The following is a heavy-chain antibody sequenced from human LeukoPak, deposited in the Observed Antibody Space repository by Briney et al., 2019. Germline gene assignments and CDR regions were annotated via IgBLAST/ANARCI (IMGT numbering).Heavy chain of an antibody. J-gene: IGHJ5*02. Sequence: GGSLRLSCAASGFTVSSNYMSWVRQAPGKGLEWVSVIYSGGSTYYADSVKGRFTISRHNSKNTLYLQMNSLRAEDTAVYYCARGGAMVRGVIMGTRWFGPWGQGTLVTVSS. CDR2: IYSGGST. D-gene: IGHD3-10*01. V-gene: IGHV3-53*04. CDR1: GFTVSSNY. CDR3: ARGGAMVRGVIMGTRWFGP.